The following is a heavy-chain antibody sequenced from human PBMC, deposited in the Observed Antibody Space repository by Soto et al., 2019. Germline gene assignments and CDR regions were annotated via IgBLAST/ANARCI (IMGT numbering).Heavy chain of an antibody. Sequence: ASVKLSCKASGYTFTIYGIRWLRQAAGQGLEWMGWISAYNGNTNYAQKLQGRVTMTTDTSTSTAYMELRSLRSDDTAVYYCARGRGSGSWSYGYYYYGMYVWG. CDR1: GYTFTIYG. CDR3: ARGRGSGSWSYGYYYYGMYV. D-gene: IGHD1-26*01. CDR2: ISAYNGNT. V-gene: IGHV1-18*01. J-gene: IGHJ6*02.